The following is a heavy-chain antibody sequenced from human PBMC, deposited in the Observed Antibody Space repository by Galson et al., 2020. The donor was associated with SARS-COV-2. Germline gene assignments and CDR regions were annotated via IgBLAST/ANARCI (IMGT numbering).Heavy chain of an antibody. J-gene: IGHJ4*02. Sequence: SETLSLTCTVSGGSISGSSYYWGWIRQPPGKGLEWIGSIYYSGGTYYNPSLKSRVTISLDTYKNQFSLKVSSVTAADTAVYYCARHAYRSGWMDYWGQGTLVTVSS. CDR2: IYYSGGT. CDR3: ARHAYRSGWMDY. CDR1: GGSISGSSYY. D-gene: IGHD6-19*01. V-gene: IGHV4-39*01.